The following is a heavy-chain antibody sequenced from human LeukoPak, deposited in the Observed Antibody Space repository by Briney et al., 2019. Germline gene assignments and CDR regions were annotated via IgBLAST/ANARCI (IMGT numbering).Heavy chain of an antibody. D-gene: IGHD2/OR15-2a*01. CDR1: GGSISSGDYY. V-gene: IGHV4-30-4*01. CDR3: ARGLFSYTTLRYFDY. Sequence: SETLSLTCTVSGGSISSGDYYWSRIRQPPGKGLEWIGYIYYSGSTYYNPSLKSRVTISVDTSKNQFSLKLSSVTAADTAVYYSARGLFSYTTLRYFDYWGQGALVTVSS. J-gene: IGHJ4*02. CDR2: IYYSGST.